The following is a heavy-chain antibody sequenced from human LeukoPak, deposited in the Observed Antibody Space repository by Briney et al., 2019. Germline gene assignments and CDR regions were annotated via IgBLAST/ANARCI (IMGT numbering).Heavy chain of an antibody. CDR2: INPNSGGT. CDR3: ASGPGGKVGASDY. V-gene: IGHV1-2*02. Sequence: ASVKVSCKASGYTFTGYYMHWVRQAPGQGLEWMGWINPNSGGTNYAQKFQGRVTMTRDTSISTAYMELSRLRSEDTAVYYCASGPGGKVGASDYWGQGTLVTVSS. J-gene: IGHJ4*02. CDR1: GYTFTGYY. D-gene: IGHD3-10*01.